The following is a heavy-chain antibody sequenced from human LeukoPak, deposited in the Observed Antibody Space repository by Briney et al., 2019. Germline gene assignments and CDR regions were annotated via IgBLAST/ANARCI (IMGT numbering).Heavy chain of an antibody. CDR2: ICYSGST. CDR3: ARGLKIVTMVRGVSNWFDP. CDR1: GGSISSGGYY. D-gene: IGHD3-10*01. Sequence: SETLSLTCTVSGGSISSGGYYWSWTRQHPGKGLEWIGYICYSGSTYYNPSLKSRVTISVDTSKNQFSLKLSSVTAADTAVYYCARGLKIVTMVRGVSNWFDPWGQGTLVTVSS. V-gene: IGHV4-31*03. J-gene: IGHJ5*02.